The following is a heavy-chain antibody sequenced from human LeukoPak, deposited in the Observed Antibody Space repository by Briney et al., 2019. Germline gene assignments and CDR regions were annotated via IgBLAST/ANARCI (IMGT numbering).Heavy chain of an antibody. D-gene: IGHD3/OR15-3a*01. CDR2: ISYDGSNK. V-gene: IGHV3-30-3*01. CDR3: ARDSYWTFYYYYMDV. J-gene: IGHJ6*03. Sequence: GGSLRLSCAASGFTFSSYAMHWVRQAPGKGLEWVAVISYDGSNKYYADSVKGRFTISRDNSKNTLYLQMNSLRAEDTAVYYCARDSYWTFYYYYMDVWGKGTTVTVSS. CDR1: GFTFSSYA.